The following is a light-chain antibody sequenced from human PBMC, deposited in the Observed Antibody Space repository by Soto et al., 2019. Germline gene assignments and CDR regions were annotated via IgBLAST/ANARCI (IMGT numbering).Light chain of an antibody. CDR1: QSVLYSSNNKNY. V-gene: IGKV4-1*01. Sequence: DIVMTQSPDSLAVSLGERATINCKSSQSVLYSSNNKNYLAWYQQRPGQPPKLLISWASTRESGVPDRFSGSGSGTDFSLTISSLQTEDVAVYYCHQYSHTPRTFGQGTKVEIK. CDR3: HQYSHTPRT. CDR2: WAS. J-gene: IGKJ1*01.